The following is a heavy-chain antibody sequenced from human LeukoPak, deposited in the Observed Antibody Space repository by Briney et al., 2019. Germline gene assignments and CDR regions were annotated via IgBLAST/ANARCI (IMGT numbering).Heavy chain of an antibody. CDR3: ATLPAFPITFDY. CDR1: GYTFTGYY. J-gene: IGHJ4*02. V-gene: IGHV1-69-2*01. CDR2: VDPEDGET. D-gene: IGHD3-10*01. Sequence: ASVKVSCKASGYTFTGYYMHWVRQAPGKGLEWMGLVDPEDGETIYAEKFQGRVTITADTSTDTAYMELSSLRSEDTAVYYCATLPAFPITFDYWGQGTLVTVSS.